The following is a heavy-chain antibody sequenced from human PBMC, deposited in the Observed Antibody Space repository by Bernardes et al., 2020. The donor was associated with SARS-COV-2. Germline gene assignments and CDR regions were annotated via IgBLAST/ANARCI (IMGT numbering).Heavy chain of an antibody. CDR3: TRDGLGWGANEY. Sequence: ASVKVSCKASGYIFPTYFMPWVRQAPGQGLEWMGVISPSGDATTYAPRFRGRFSMTRDTSTSTLYMDLSRLTSDDTAVYYCTRDGLGWGANEYWGQGTLVTVSS. D-gene: IGHD3-16*01. CDR1: GYIFPTYF. V-gene: IGHV1-46*01. CDR2: ISPSGDAT. J-gene: IGHJ4*02.